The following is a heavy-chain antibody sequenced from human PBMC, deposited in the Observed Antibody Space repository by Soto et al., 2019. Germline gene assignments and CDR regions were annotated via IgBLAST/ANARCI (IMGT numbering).Heavy chain of an antibody. CDR2: ISYDGSNK. J-gene: IGHJ6*02. D-gene: IGHD3-10*01. CDR3: AKDLGSGKPYYYYAMDV. CDR1: GFIFSRYG. V-gene: IGHV3-30*18. Sequence: QGQLVESGGGVVQPGTSLRLSCEASGFIFSRYGMHWVRQAPGKGLEWVAVISYDGSNKYYAESVKGRFIISRDKSENTLYLQMNSVRAEDTAVYYCAKDLGSGKPYYYYAMDVWGQGTTVTVSS.